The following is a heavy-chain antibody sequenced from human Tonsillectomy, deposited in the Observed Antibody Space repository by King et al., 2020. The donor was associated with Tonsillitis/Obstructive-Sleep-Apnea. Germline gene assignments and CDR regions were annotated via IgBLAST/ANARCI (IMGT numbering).Heavy chain of an antibody. J-gene: IGHJ3*02. D-gene: IGHD2-8*01. CDR1: GGSMNSYY. CDR2: IYHSGST. CDR3: ARDMVLEAGGDAFDI. Sequence: VQLQESGPGLVKPSETLSLTCSVSGGSMNSYYWSWIRQPPGKGLEWIGYIYHSGSTYYNPSLKNRLTISVDTSKNHFSLKLSSVTAADTAVYYCARDMVLEAGGDAFDIWGQGTMVTVSS. V-gene: IGHV4-59*01.